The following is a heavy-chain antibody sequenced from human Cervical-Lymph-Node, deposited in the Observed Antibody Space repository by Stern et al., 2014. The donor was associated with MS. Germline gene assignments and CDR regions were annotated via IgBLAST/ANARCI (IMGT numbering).Heavy chain of an antibody. CDR3: ARVRPSKFGELSVGMDV. CDR1: GGSISSYY. D-gene: IGHD3-10*01. CDR2: IYYSGST. J-gene: IGHJ6*02. V-gene: IGHV4-59*01. Sequence: QVQLQESGPGLVKPSETLSLTCTVSGGSISSYYWSWIRQPPGKGLEWIGYIYYSGSTNYNPSLKSRVTISVDTSKNQFSLKLSSVTAADTAVYYCARVRPSKFGELSVGMDVWGQGTTVTVSS.